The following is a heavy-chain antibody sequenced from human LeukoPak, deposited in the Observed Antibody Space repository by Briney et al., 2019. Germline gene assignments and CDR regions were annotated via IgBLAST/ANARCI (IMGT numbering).Heavy chain of an antibody. CDR1: AGSISSYY. J-gene: IGHJ4*02. CDR3: AGSRRVTGDGTFDY. Sequence: PSETLSLTCTVSAGSISSYYWSWIRQPPGKGLEWIAYIYYSGSTNYSPSLKSRVTVSLDTSKNQFSLKLSSVTAADTAVYYGAGSRRVTGDGTFDYWGQGTLVTVSS. CDR2: IYYSGST. D-gene: IGHD7-27*01. V-gene: IGHV4-59*08.